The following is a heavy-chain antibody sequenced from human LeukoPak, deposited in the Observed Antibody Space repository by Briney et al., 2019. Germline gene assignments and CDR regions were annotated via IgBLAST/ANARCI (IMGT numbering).Heavy chain of an antibody. CDR2: ISDYNANT. Sequence: GASVKVSCKASGFVFTNYGFTWVRQAPGQGLEWMGWISDYNANTNYAQRLQGRVTMTTDTSTSTAYMEVGSLRSDDTAVYYCARVVVVAAGNWFDPWGQGTLVTVSS. D-gene: IGHD2-15*01. J-gene: IGHJ5*02. CDR1: GFVFTNYG. V-gene: IGHV1-18*01. CDR3: ARVVVVAAGNWFDP.